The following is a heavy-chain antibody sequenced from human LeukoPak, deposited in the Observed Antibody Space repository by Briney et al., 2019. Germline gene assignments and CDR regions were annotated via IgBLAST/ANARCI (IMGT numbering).Heavy chain of an antibody. CDR1: GFTFSSYA. J-gene: IGHJ4*02. Sequence: GGSLRLSCAASGFTFSSYAMSWVRQAPGKGLEWVSSISGSGGSTFYADSVKGRFTISRDNSRDNSKNTLYLQMNSLRAEDTAIYYCAKGLSSGWNLKWSDYWVQGTLVTVSS. CDR2: ISGSGGST. D-gene: IGHD6-19*01. CDR3: AKGLSSGWNLKWSDY. V-gene: IGHV3-23*01.